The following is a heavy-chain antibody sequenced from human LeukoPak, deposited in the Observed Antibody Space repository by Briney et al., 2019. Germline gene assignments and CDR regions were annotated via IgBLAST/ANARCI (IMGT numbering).Heavy chain of an antibody. D-gene: IGHD2-2*01. J-gene: IGHJ4*02. Sequence: GGSLRLSCAASGFSFSSYAMSWVRQTPERGLEWVSSISTRGASTYYADSVKGRFTVCRDNSKDTLYLQMNSLTAEDTALYYCTSSFDYWGQGILVTVSS. V-gene: IGHV3-23*01. CDR2: ISTRGAST. CDR1: GFSFSSYA. CDR3: TSSFDY.